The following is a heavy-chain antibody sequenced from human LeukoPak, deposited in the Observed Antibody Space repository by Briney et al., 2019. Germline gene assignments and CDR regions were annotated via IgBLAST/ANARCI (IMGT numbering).Heavy chain of an antibody. CDR2: IYYSGST. J-gene: IGHJ4*02. CDR1: GGSVSSGSYY. CDR3: ARGSRGYSYG. Sequence: SETLSLTCTVSGGSVSSGSYYWSWIRQPPGKGLEWIGYIYYSGSTNYNPSLKSRVTISVDASKNQFSLKLSSVTAADPAVYYCARGSRGYSYGWGQGTLVTVSS. D-gene: IGHD5-18*01. V-gene: IGHV4-61*01.